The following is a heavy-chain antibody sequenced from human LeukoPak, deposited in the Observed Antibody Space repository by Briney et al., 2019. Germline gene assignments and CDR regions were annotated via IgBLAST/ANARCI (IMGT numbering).Heavy chain of an antibody. CDR3: ARTRVPYYFDY. CDR2: IYPGDSDT. J-gene: IGHJ4*02. CDR1: GYSFTSYW. D-gene: IGHD4/OR15-4a*01. V-gene: IGHV5-51*01. Sequence: GESLKISCKGSGYSFTSYWIGWVRQMPGKCLEWMGIIYPGDSDTRYSPSFRGQVTISADKSISTAYLQWSSLKASDTAMYYCARTRVPYYFDYWGQGTLVTVSS.